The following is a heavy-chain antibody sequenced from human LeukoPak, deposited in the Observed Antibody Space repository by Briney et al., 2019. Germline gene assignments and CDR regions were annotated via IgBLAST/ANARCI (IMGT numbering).Heavy chain of an antibody. CDR2: INPNSGGT. V-gene: IGHV1-2*02. CDR1: GYTFTGYY. D-gene: IGHD6-13*01. J-gene: IGHJ5*02. Sequence: GASVKASCKASGYTFTGYYMHWVRQAPGQGLEWMGWINPNSGGTNYAQKFQGRVTMTRDTSISTAYMELSRLRSDDTAVYYCARVRLYSSSFNWFDPWGQGTLVTVSS. CDR3: ARVRLYSSSFNWFDP.